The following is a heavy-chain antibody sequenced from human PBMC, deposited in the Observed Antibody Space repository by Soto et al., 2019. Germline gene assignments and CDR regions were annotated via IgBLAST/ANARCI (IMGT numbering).Heavy chain of an antibody. V-gene: IGHV4-59*01. J-gene: IGHJ4*02. D-gene: IGHD5-18*01. CDR3: ARSVNRGYSYGYGH. CDR2: IYHTGST. Sequence: SETLSLTCSVSGGAITNYYWNWIRQTPGKGLEWIGYIYHTGSTSKNPSLKSRVTLSLDTSKNQLTLNLTSVTAADTAIYYCARSVNRGYSYGYGHWGQGTLVT. CDR1: GGAITNYY.